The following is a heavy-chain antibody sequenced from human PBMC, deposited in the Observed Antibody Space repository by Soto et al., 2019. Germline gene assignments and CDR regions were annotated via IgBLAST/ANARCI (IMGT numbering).Heavy chain of an antibody. V-gene: IGHV4-34*01. J-gene: IGHJ6*02. CDR3: ARALGVWFGELFNGYYYGMDV. CDR2: INHSGST. Sequence: SETLSLTCAVYGGSFSGYYWSWIRQPPGKGLEWIGEINHSGSTNYNPSLKSRVTISVDTSKNQFSLKLSSVTAADTAVYYCARALGVWFGELFNGYYYGMDVWGQGTTVTVSS. D-gene: IGHD3-10*01. CDR1: GGSFSGYY.